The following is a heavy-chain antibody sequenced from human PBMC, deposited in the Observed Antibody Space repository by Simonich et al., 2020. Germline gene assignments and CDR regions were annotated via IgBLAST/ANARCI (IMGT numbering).Heavy chain of an antibody. CDR3: ARDREVYGSGSYYNY. J-gene: IGHJ4*02. V-gene: IGHV3-7*01. CDR1: GFTFSSYW. D-gene: IGHD3-10*01. CDR2: IKQDGSEK. Sequence: EVQLVESGGGLVQPGGSLRLSCAASGFTFSSYWMSWVLQAPGKGLEWVLEMPGSELEWMANIKQDGSEKYYVDSVKGRFTISRDNAKNSLYLQMNSLRAEDTAVYYCARDREVYGSGSYYNYWGQGTLVTVSS.